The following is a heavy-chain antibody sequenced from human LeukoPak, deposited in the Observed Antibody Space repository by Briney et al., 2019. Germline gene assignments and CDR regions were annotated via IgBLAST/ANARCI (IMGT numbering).Heavy chain of an antibody. D-gene: IGHD2-21*01. CDR2: IYSGGPT. Sequence: GGSLRLSCAASGFTFSSYWMNWARQAPGKGLEWVSVIYSGGPTYYADSVKGRFTISRDNSKNTVYLQMNSLRAEDTAVYYCARDSGGDWGQGTLVTVSS. V-gene: IGHV3-66*02. CDR3: ARDSGGD. J-gene: IGHJ4*02. CDR1: GFTFSSYW.